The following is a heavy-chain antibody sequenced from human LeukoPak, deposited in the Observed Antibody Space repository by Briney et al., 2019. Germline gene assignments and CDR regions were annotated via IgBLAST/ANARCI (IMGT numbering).Heavy chain of an antibody. CDR2: IFGGGST. CDR3: ARSRSASTSGWYDYFDY. D-gene: IGHD6-19*01. J-gene: IGHJ4*02. Sequence: GGSLRLSCAASGFIVSNTYMTWVRQAPGKGLEWVSIIFGGGSTYYADSVKGRFTISRDDSKNTLYLQMNSLRGEDTAVYYCARSRSASTSGWYDYFDYWGRGTLVTVSS. CDR1: GFIVSNTY. V-gene: IGHV3-66*02.